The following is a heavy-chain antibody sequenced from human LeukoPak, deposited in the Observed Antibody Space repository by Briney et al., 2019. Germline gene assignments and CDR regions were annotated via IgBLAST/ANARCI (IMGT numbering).Heavy chain of an antibody. CDR2: IISIFGTA. J-gene: IGHJ4*02. Sequence: GASVKVSCKASGGTFSSYAISWVRQAPGQGLEWMGGIISIFGTANYAQKFQGRVTITTDESTSTAYMELSSLRSEDTAVYYCARSGYSYEFDYWGQGTLVTVSS. CDR3: ARSGYSYEFDY. CDR1: GGTFSSYA. V-gene: IGHV1-69*05. D-gene: IGHD5-18*01.